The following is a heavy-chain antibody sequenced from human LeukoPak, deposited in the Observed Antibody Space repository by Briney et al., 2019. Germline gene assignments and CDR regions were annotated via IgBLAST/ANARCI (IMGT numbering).Heavy chain of an antibody. Sequence: SQTLSLTCTVSGGSISSGGHYWSWIRQHPGKGLEWIGYIYYSGSTYYNPSLKSRVTISVDTSKNQFSLKLSSVTAADTAVYFCARDLWTSTWSYAFDIWGQGTMVTVSS. V-gene: IGHV4-31*03. CDR1: GGSISSGGHY. CDR3: ARDLWTSTWSYAFDI. CDR2: IYYSGST. D-gene: IGHD6-13*01. J-gene: IGHJ3*02.